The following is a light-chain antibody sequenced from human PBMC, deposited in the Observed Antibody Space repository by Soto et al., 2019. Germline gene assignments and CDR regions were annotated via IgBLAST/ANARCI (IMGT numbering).Light chain of an antibody. V-gene: IGKV1-5*01. CDR2: DAS. CDR3: QEYSTYPWT. CDR1: QSISSW. J-gene: IGKJ1*01. Sequence: DIQMTQSPSTLSASVGDRVTITCRASQSISSWLAWYQQKPGKAPKVLIFDASSLESGDPSRLSGSGSATEFTLTISSLQPDDFATYYCQEYSTYPWTFGQGNKVEIK.